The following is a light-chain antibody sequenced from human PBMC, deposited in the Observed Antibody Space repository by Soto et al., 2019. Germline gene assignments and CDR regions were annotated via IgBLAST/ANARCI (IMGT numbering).Light chain of an antibody. CDR1: SSNIGSNT. V-gene: IGLV1-44*01. J-gene: IGLJ2*01. CDR2: SNN. CDR3: AAWDDSLKAVV. Sequence: VLTQPPSASGTPGQRVTISCSGSSSNIGSNTVNWYQQLPGTAPKLLIYSNNQRPSGVPDRFSGSKSGTSASLAISGLQSEDEADYYCAAWDDSLKAVVFGGGTKLTVL.